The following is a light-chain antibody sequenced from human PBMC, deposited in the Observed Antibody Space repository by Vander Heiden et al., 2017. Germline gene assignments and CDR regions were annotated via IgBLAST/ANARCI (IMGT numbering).Light chain of an antibody. CDR2: GAS. CDR1: QSVSSS. J-gene: IGKJ4*01. V-gene: IGKV3-15*01. CDR3: QQYNNWPPT. Sequence: EIVMTQSPATLSVSPGERATLSCRASQSVSSSLAWYQQKPGQAPRLLIYGASTRATGIPARFSGRGSGTEFTLTISSLQSEDFTVYYCQQYNNWPPTFGGGTKVEIK.